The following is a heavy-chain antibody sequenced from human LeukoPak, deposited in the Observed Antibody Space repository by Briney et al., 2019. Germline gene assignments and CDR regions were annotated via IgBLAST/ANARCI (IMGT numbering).Heavy chain of an antibody. Sequence: PSETLSLTCFVSGASIGTYYWSWIRQPPGKGLEWIGYMSYSGTTKYNPSLKSRVSISVDTSKNQVFLKLDSVTAADMAVYFCARHGRDGYTPGLDYWGPGTLVTASS. CDR1: GASIGTYY. D-gene: IGHD5-24*01. CDR2: MSYSGTT. CDR3: ARHGRDGYTPGLDY. V-gene: IGHV4-59*08. J-gene: IGHJ4*02.